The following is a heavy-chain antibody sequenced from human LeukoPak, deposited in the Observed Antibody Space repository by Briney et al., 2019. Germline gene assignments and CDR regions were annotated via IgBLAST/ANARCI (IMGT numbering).Heavy chain of an antibody. J-gene: IGHJ6*02. CDR3: ARGRLRFLERLTYYYYGMDV. D-gene: IGHD3-3*01. CDR2: INSDGSST. Sequence: GGSLRLSCAASGFTFSSYWMHWVRQAPGRGLVWVSRINSDGSSTSYADSVKGRFTISRDNAKNMLYLQMNSLRAEDTAVYYCARGRLRFLERLTYYYYGMDVWGQGTTVTVSS. CDR1: GFTFSSYW. V-gene: IGHV3-74*01.